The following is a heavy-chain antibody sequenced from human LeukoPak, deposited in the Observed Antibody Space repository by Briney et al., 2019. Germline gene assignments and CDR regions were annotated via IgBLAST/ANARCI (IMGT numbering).Heavy chain of an antibody. CDR3: ARDRYGDYGWYYYYGVDV. CDR1: GGSISSGGYY. Sequence: TLSLTCTVSGGSISSGGYYWSWIRQHPGKGLEWIGYIYYSGSTYYNPSLKSRVTISADTSKNQFSLKLSSVTAADTAVYYCARDRYGDYGWYYYYGVDVWGQGTTVTVSS. J-gene: IGHJ6*02. D-gene: IGHD4-17*01. CDR2: IYYSGST. V-gene: IGHV4-31*03.